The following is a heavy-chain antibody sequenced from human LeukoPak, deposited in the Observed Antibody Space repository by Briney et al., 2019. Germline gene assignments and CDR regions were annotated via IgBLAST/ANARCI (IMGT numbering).Heavy chain of an antibody. Sequence: ASVKVSCKASGYTFSSNGLSWVRQAPGQGLEWMGWISGYNGDTNYAQKFQGRVTMTRDTSISTVYMELSSLRSDDTAVYYCARGGTGYSSGWLRAFDIWGQGTMVTVSS. CDR2: ISGYNGDT. J-gene: IGHJ3*02. D-gene: IGHD6-19*01. V-gene: IGHV1-18*01. CDR3: ARGGTGYSSGWLRAFDI. CDR1: GYTFSSNG.